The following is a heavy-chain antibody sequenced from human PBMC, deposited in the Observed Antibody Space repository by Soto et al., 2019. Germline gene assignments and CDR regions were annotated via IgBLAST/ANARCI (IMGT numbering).Heavy chain of an antibody. D-gene: IGHD2-2*02. CDR1: GDSVSSNRAA. CDR2: TYYRSKWYN. Sequence: PSQTLSLTCAISGDSVSSNRAAWNWIRQSPSRGLEWLGRTYYRSKWYNDYAVSVKSRITINPDTSKNQFSLQLNSVTPEDTAVYYFARGFVVVQAAIELGHNWSAPRGKGTLVPVSP. CDR3: ARGFVVVQAAIELGHNWSAP. V-gene: IGHV6-1*01. J-gene: IGHJ5*02.